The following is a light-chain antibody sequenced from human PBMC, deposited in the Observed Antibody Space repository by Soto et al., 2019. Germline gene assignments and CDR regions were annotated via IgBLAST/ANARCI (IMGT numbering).Light chain of an antibody. CDR3: QQRYNWPIT. CDR2: DAS. CDR1: QIVSSY. Sequence: EIVLTQSPATLSLSPGERATLSCRASQIVSSYLVWYQQKPGQAPRLLIYDASNRATGIPARFSGSGSGTDFTLTIRSIEPEDFAVYYCQQRYNWPITFGQGTRLEIK. V-gene: IGKV3-11*01. J-gene: IGKJ5*01.